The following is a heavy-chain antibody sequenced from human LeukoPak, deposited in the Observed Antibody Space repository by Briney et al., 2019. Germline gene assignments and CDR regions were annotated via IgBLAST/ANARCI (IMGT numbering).Heavy chain of an antibody. J-gene: IGHJ4*02. CDR2: IIPILGIA. D-gene: IGHD5-18*01. Sequence: ASVKVSCKASGGTFSSYAISWVRQAPGQGLEWMGRIIPILGIANYAQKFQGRVTITADKSTSTAYMELSSLRSEDTAVYYCARVTAMVTRAFDYWGQGTLVTVSS. CDR1: GGTFSSYA. CDR3: ARVTAMVTRAFDY. V-gene: IGHV1-69*04.